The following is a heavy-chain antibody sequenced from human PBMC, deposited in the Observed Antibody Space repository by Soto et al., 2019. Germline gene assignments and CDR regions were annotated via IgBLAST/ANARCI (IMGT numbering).Heavy chain of an antibody. Sequence: QVVLQESGPGLVKPSETLSLTCSVSGRSITSYYWSWVRQPPGKGLEWIGYIYDNGITSQNPSLTSRFAISADTSQNQFSLKLTSVPGADTAVYYCARTYDSNGYANEFDSWGQGILVTVTS. CDR2: IYDNGIT. J-gene: IGHJ4*02. V-gene: IGHV4-59*12. CDR1: GRSITSYY. CDR3: ARTYDSNGYANEFDS. D-gene: IGHD3-22*01.